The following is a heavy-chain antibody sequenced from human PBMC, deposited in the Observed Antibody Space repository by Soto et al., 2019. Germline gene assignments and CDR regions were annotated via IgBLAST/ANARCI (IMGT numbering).Heavy chain of an antibody. CDR2: ISAYNDKT. CDR1: NYTFTNYG. V-gene: IGHV1-18*01. Sequence: QVQLVQSAAEVKKPGASVKVSCKASNYTFTNYGISWVRQAPGQGLEWMGWISAYNDKTNYAQKFQGSVIMTTDTPTSTAYMELWSLRSDDTAVYYCARTVAASDYWGQGTLVTVSS. D-gene: IGHD5-12*01. CDR3: ARTVAASDY. J-gene: IGHJ4*02.